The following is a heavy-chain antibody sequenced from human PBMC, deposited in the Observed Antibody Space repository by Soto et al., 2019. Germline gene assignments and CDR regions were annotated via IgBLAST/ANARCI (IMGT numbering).Heavy chain of an antibody. Sequence: SETLSLTCAVYGGSFSGYYWNWIRQPPGKGLEWIGEINHSGSTNYNPSLKSRVTISLDTSKDQFSLKLTSVNTADTAIYYCTRGGDPYKTVHWGQGTLVTVSS. CDR1: GGSFSGYY. V-gene: IGHV4-34*01. CDR2: INHSGST. CDR3: TRGGDPYKTVH. J-gene: IGHJ4*02. D-gene: IGHD1-1*01.